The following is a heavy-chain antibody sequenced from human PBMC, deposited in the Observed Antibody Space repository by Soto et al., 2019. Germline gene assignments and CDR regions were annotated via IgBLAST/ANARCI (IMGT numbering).Heavy chain of an antibody. Sequence: VGSLRLSCAASRFTFSSYAMSWVRQAPGKGLEWVSSISGSGGNTYYADSVKGRFTISRDNSKNTLYLQMNSLRAEDTAVYYCAKNSENYGDSKYDYWGQGTLVTVSS. D-gene: IGHD4-17*01. CDR3: AKNSENYGDSKYDY. J-gene: IGHJ4*02. CDR2: ISGSGGNT. CDR1: RFTFSSYA. V-gene: IGHV3-23*01.